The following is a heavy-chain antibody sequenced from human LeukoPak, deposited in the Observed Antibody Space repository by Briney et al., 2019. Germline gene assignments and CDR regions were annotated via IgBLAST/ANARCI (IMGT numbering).Heavy chain of an antibody. J-gene: IGHJ6*03. CDR1: GFTFSSYA. CDR2: ISGSDGST. D-gene: IGHD3-3*01. V-gene: IGHV3-23*01. Sequence: GGSLRLSCAASGFTFSSYAMSWVRPAPGKGLEWVSAISGSDGSTYYADSVKGRFTISRDNSKNTLYLQMNSLRAEDTAVYYCAKPGKLRFLEYYCYYMDVWGKGTTVTVSS. CDR3: AKPGKLRFLEYYCYYMDV.